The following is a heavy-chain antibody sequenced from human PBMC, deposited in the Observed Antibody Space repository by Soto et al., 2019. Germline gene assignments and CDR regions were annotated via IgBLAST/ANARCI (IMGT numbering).Heavy chain of an antibody. CDR2: IIPIFGTP. V-gene: IGHV1-69*06. CDR1: GGSFTSYA. D-gene: IGHD1-1*01. CDR3: ARDPRPHFGNWDTDVWVDT. Sequence: QVQLVQSGAEVKKPGSSVKVSCKASGGSFTSYAFGWVRQAPGQGLEWVGGIIPIFGTPNYAQKLQGRVTISADRSTSTAYLDLSGLTSEDTAVYCCARDPRPHFGNWDTDVWVDTWGQGTLVIVSS. J-gene: IGHJ5*02.